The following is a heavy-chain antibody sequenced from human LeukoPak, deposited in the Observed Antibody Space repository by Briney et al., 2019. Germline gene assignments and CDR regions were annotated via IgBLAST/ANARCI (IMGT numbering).Heavy chain of an antibody. D-gene: IGHD4-17*01. J-gene: IGHJ4*02. V-gene: IGHV3-66*04. CDR2: MYRVGNT. CDR1: GFTVSNNY. CDR3: AKLTTWNTHYPIDY. Sequence: PGGSLRLSCAASGFTVSNNYMTWVRQAPGKGLEWVSVMYRVGNTYYADFVKGRFTISRDNFKNTLYLQMNSLRAEDTALYYCAKLTTWNTHYPIDYWGQGTLVTVSS.